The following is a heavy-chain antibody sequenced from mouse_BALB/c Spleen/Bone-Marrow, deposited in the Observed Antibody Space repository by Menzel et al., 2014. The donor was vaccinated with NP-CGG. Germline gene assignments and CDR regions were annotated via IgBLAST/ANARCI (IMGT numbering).Heavy chain of an antibody. V-gene: IGHV2-9*02. J-gene: IGHJ3*01. Sequence: ESGPGLVAPSQSLSITCTVSGFSLTSYGVHWVRQPPGKGLEWLGVIWAGGSTNYNSALMSRLSISKDNSKSQVFLKMNSLQTDDTAMYYCARALDSSGYGFAYWGQGTLVTVSA. D-gene: IGHD3-2*01. CDR1: GFSLTSYG. CDR3: ARALDSSGYGFAY. CDR2: IWAGGST.